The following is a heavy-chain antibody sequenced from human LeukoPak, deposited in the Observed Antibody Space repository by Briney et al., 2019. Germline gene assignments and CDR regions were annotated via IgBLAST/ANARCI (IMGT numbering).Heavy chain of an antibody. CDR1: GESFSGYY. CDR3: ARGYPAAGFNY. Sequence: SGTLSLTCAVYGESFSGYYWSWIRQPPGKGLEWIGEINHSGSTNYSPSLKSRVTISVDTSKKQFPLRLSSVTAADTAVYYCARGYPAAGFNYWGQGTLVTVSS. CDR2: INHSGST. D-gene: IGHD6-13*01. V-gene: IGHV4-34*01. J-gene: IGHJ4*02.